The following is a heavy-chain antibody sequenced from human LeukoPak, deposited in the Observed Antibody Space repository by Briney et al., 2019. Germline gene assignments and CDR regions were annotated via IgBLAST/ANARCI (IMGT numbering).Heavy chain of an antibody. CDR2: INQDGSEK. J-gene: IGHJ6*04. CDR1: GFMFRSYW. CDR3: SRALEV. Sequence: GGSLRLSCEVSGFMFRSYWMDWVRQAPGRGLEWVANINQDGSEKYFVDSVKGRFTISRDNDKNSLHLQINSLRAEDTAVYYCSRALEVWGKGTTVTVSS. V-gene: IGHV3-7*01.